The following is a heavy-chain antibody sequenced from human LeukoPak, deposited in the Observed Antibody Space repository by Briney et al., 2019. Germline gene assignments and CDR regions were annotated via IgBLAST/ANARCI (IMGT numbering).Heavy chain of an antibody. D-gene: IGHD6-19*01. J-gene: IGHJ4*02. CDR1: GFTFSSYA. CDR2: IKQDGSEK. CDR3: ARDVPVAGLDY. V-gene: IGHV3-7*03. Sequence: GGSLRLSCSASGFTFSSYAMHWVRQAPGKGLEWVANIKQDGSEKYYVDSVKGRFTISRDNAKNSLYPQMNSVRVEDTAVYYCARDVPVAGLDYWGQGTLVTVSS.